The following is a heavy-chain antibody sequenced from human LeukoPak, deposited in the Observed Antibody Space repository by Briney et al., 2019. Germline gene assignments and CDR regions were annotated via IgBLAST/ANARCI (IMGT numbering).Heavy chain of an antibody. CDR3: ARAYCSSTSCYRRGFDY. Sequence: ASVKVSRKASGYTFTGYYMHWVRQAPGQGLEWMGWINPNSGGTNYAQKFQGRVTMTRDTSISTAYMELSRLRSDDTAVYYCARAYCSSTSCYRRGFDYWGQGTLVTVSS. J-gene: IGHJ4*02. V-gene: IGHV1-2*02. D-gene: IGHD2-2*01. CDR2: INPNSGGT. CDR1: GYTFTGYY.